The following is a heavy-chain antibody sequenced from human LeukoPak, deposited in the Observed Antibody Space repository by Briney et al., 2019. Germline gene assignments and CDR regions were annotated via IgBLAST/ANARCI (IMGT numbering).Heavy chain of an antibody. CDR3: AREGDILTGYYGGYFDY. CDR2: ISYDGSNK. D-gene: IGHD3-9*01. J-gene: IGHJ4*02. Sequence: GGSLRLSCAASGFTFSSYAMHWVRQAPGKGLEWVAVISYDGSNKYYADSVKGRFTISRDNSKNTLYLQMNSLRAEDTAVYYCAREGDILTGYYGGYFDYWGQGTLVTVSS. V-gene: IGHV3-30-3*01. CDR1: GFTFSSYA.